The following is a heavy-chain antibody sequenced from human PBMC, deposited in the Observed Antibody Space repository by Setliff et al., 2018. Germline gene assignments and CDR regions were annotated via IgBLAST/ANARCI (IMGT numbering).Heavy chain of an antibody. CDR3: ARAGPYYDSWSGYYRTMDV. Sequence: KASETLSLTCTVSGGSISSGIYYWSWIRQPAGKGLEWIGHIYTSGSTNYNPSLKSRVTISVDTSKNQFSLRLSSVTAADTAVYYCARAGPYYDSWSGYYRTMDVWGKGTTVTVSS. V-gene: IGHV4-61*09. CDR2: IYTSGST. D-gene: IGHD3-3*01. J-gene: IGHJ6*03. CDR1: GGSISSGIYY.